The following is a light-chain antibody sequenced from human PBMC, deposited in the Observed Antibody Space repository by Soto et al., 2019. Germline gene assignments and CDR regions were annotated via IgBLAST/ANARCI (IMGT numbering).Light chain of an antibody. CDR2: EVR. V-gene: IGLV2-14*01. Sequence: QSVLIQPASVSGSPGQSITISCTGTSSDVGGYNYVSWYQQHPGKAPKLMIYEVRNRPSGVSNRFSGSKSGNTASLTISGLQAEDESDYYCSSYTSSSTLVFGGGTKLTVL. CDR3: SSYTSSSTLV. CDR1: SSDVGGYNY. J-gene: IGLJ3*02.